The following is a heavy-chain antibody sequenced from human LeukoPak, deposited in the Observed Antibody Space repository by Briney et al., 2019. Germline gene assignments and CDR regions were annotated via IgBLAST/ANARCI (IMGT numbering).Heavy chain of an antibody. V-gene: IGHV3-21*01. Sequence: PGGSLRLSRAASGFTFSSYSMNWVRQAPGKGLEWVSSISSSSSYIYYADSAKGRFTISRDNAKNSLYLQMNSLRAEDTAVYYCARAAEMATIFDWGQGTLVTVSS. J-gene: IGHJ4*02. CDR1: GFTFSSYS. CDR3: ARAAEMATIFD. D-gene: IGHD5-24*01. CDR2: ISSSSSYI.